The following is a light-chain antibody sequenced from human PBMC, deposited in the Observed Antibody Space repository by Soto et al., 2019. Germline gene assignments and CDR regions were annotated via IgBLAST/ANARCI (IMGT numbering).Light chain of an antibody. J-gene: IGKJ2*02. CDR1: QSVSRNF. CDR2: GAS. CDR3: QQYGSCPGT. V-gene: IGKV3-20*01. Sequence: EIVLTQSPGTLSLSPGERATLSCRASQSVSRNFLAWYQQKPGQAPKLLISGASSRATGIPDRFSGSVSGTDLTLTISRLEPEDVALYSCQQYGSCPGTFVPGTKLQIK.